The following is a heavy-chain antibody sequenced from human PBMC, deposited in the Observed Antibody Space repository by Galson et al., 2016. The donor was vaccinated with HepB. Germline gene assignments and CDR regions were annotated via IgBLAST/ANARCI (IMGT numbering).Heavy chain of an antibody. CDR2: IKSETDGGTA. Sequence: SLRLSCAASGFTFNNACMSWVRQAPGKGLEWVGRIKSETDGGTADYAAPVKGRFTIPRDDSKNTRFLQMNSLKTEDTAVYYCTTECLGACYTGHYYFGMDVWGKGTTVTVSS. J-gene: IGHJ6*04. CDR1: GFTFNNAC. CDR3: TTECLGACYTGHYYFGMDV. D-gene: IGHD2-8*01. V-gene: IGHV3-15*01.